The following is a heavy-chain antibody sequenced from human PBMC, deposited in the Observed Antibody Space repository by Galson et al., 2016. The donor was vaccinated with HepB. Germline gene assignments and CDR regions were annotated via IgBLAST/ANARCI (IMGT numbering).Heavy chain of an antibody. J-gene: IGHJ4*02. V-gene: IGHV3-74*01. Sequence: SLRLSCAASGFTFSSYWMDWVRQAPGKGLVWVSRIKGDGSSTSYADSVKGRFTISRDNANTLYLQMNSLRVDDTAVYYCVREPNAGAYYYDYWGRGTLVTVSS. CDR2: IKGDGSST. CDR3: VREPNAGAYYYDY. CDR1: GFTFSSYW.